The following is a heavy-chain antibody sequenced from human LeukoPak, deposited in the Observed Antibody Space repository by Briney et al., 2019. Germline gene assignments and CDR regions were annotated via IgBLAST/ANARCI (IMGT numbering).Heavy chain of an antibody. V-gene: IGHV3-9*01. J-gene: IGHJ4*02. CDR3: ARDMEVGAIMSYFDY. CDR1: GFTFDDYA. CDR2: ISWNSGSI. D-gene: IGHD1-26*01. Sequence: GGSLRLSCAASGFTFDDYAMHWVRQAPGKGLEWVSGISWNSGSIGYADSVKGRFTISRDNAKNSLYLQMNSLRAEDTALYYCARDMEVGAIMSYFDYWGQGTLVTVSS.